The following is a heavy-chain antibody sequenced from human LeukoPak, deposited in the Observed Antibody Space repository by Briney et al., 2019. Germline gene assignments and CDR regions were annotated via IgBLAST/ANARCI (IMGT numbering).Heavy chain of an antibody. Sequence: GSLRLSCAASGFTFSSYGIHWVRQAPGKGLGGVAFIRYDGSNKDYADSVKGRFSISRDNSKNMLYLQMNSLRAEDTAIYYCAKKGSSGWYGNFDYWGQGTLVTVSS. CDR1: GFTFSSYG. D-gene: IGHD6-19*01. J-gene: IGHJ4*02. V-gene: IGHV3-30*02. CDR2: IRYDGSNK. CDR3: AKKGSSGWYGNFDY.